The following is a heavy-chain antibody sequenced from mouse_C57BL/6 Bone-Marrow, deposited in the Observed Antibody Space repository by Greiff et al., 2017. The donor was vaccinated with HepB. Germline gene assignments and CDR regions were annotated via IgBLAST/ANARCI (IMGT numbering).Heavy chain of an antibody. CDR1: GYTFTGYW. D-gene: IGHD1-1*01. CDR3: ARESLHYGSSYFDY. Sequence: VMLVESGAELMKPGASVKLSCKATGYTFTGYWIEWVKQRPGHGLEWIGEILPGSGSTNYNEKFKGKATFTADTSSNTAYMQLSSLTTEDSAIYYSARESLHYGSSYFDYWGQGTTLTVSS. J-gene: IGHJ2*01. V-gene: IGHV1-9*01. CDR2: ILPGSGST.